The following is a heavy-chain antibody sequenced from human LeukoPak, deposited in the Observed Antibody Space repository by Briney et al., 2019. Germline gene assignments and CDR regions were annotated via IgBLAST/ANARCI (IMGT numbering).Heavy chain of an antibody. Sequence: SETLSLTCTVSGGSISSSSYYWGWIRQPPGKGREWIGSIYYSGSTYYNPSLKSRVTISVDTSKNQFSLTLSSVTAADTAVYYFAGLRVQGATFGAFDIWGQGTMVTVSS. CDR3: AGLRVQGATFGAFDI. V-gene: IGHV4-39*01. D-gene: IGHD3-16*01. CDR1: GGSISSSSYY. J-gene: IGHJ3*02. CDR2: IYYSGST.